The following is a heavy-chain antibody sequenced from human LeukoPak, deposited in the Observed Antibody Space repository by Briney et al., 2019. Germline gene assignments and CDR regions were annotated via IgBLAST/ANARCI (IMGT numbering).Heavy chain of an antibody. CDR2: IYSSGSI. J-gene: IGHJ4*02. CDR1: GASLSSFY. V-gene: IGHV4-59*01. Sequence: SETLSLTCTVSGASLSSFYWSWIRQSPGKGLEWIGYIYSSGSIKYNPSLKSRVTISLDTSKSQFSLRLNSVTPADTALYYCTREAGVVWGPGTLVTVTS. CDR3: TREAGVV. D-gene: IGHD2-15*01.